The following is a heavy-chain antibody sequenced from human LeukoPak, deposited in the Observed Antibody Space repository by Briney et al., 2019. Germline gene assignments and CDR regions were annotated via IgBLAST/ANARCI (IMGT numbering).Heavy chain of an antibody. CDR1: GFTFSSYA. J-gene: IGHJ6*02. CDR3: ARDSETETGWYYYGMDV. D-gene: IGHD1-1*01. CDR2: ITGSGGST. V-gene: IGHV3-23*01. Sequence: GGSLRLSCAASGFTFSSYAMSWVRQAPGKGLEWVSSITGSGGSTYYADSVKGRFTISRDNSKNTLYLQLNSLRAEDTAVYYCARDSETETGWYYYGMDVWGQGTTVTVSS.